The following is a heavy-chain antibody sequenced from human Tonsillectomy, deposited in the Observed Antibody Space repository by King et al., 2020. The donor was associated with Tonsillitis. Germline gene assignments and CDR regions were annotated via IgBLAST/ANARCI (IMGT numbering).Heavy chain of an antibody. CDR1: GYTFTGYY. Sequence: QLVQSGAEVKKPGASVKVSCKASGYTFTGYYMHWVRQAPGQGLEWMGWINPNSGGTNYAKKFQGRVTMTRDTSISTAYMELRRLRSDDTAVYYCARVTEFDCSGVTCYGMDVWGQGTTVTVSS. CDR2: INPNSGGT. J-gene: IGHJ6*02. V-gene: IGHV1-2*02. D-gene: IGHD2-15*01. CDR3: ARVTEFDCSGVTCYGMDV.